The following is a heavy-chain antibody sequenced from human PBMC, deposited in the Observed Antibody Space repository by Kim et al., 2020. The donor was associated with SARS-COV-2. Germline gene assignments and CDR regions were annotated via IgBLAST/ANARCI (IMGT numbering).Heavy chain of an antibody. Sequence: YYADSVKGRFTIYRDYYKNTLYLKMNSLRAEDTAVYYGAKPPPLGRYFDYWGQGTLVTVSS. V-gene: IGHV3-23*01. D-gene: IGHD3-16*01. CDR3: AKPPPLGRYFDY. J-gene: IGHJ4*02.